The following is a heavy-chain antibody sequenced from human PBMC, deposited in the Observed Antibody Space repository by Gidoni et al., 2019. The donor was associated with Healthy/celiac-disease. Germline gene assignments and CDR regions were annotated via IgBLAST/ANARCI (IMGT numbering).Heavy chain of an antibody. CDR3: ARAGSRTYTNHFDY. J-gene: IGHJ4*02. D-gene: IGHD1-1*01. V-gene: IGHV1-69*01. CDR2: ILPIFGTA. CDR1: GGTFSSYA. Sequence: QVQLVQSGAEVKKPGSSGKVYCKASGGTFSSYAISWVRQAPGQGLEWMGGILPIFGTANYAQEFQGRVTITADESTSTAYMELSSLRSEDTAVYYCARAGSRTYTNHFDYWGQGTLVTVSS.